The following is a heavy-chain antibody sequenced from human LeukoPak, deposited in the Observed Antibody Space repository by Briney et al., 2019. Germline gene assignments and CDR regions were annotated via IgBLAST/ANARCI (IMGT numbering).Heavy chain of an antibody. J-gene: IGHJ4*02. V-gene: IGHV4-59*12. CDR1: GGSISSYY. CDR2: IYYSGST. D-gene: IGHD3-10*01. Sequence: SETLSLTCAVSGGSISSYYWSWIRQPPGKGLEWRGYIYYSGSTNYNPSLKSRVTISVDTSKNQFSLRLSSVTAVDTAVYYCARKTDAKSYYPDWGQGTLVTVSS. CDR3: ARKTDAKSYYPD.